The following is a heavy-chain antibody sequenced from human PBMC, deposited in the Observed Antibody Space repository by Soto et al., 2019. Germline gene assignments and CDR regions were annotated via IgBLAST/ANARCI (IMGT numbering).Heavy chain of an antibody. CDR1: GFTFSSYW. CDR2: IKQDGSEK. Sequence: GGSLRLSCAASGFTFSSYWMSWVRQAPGKGLEWVANIKQDGSEKYYVDSVKGRFTISRDNAKNSLYLQMNSLRAEDTAVYYCARDRGNYDYIWGSYPLDAFDIWGQGTMVTVSS. CDR3: ARDRGNYDYIWGSYPLDAFDI. D-gene: IGHD3-16*02. V-gene: IGHV3-7*01. J-gene: IGHJ3*02.